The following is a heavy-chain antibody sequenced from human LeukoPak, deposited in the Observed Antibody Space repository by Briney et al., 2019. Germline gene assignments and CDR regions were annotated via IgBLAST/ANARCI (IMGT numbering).Heavy chain of an antibody. CDR2: IYTSGKT. CDR1: GGSISGYD. Sequence: SETLSLTCTVSGGSISGYDWSWIRQPAGKGLEWIGRIYTSGKTDYNPSLKSQVTMSVDTSKNQFSLRLMSVTAADTAVYFCARRFSANAFDIWGQGTVVTVSS. D-gene: IGHD5-12*01. CDR3: ARRFSANAFDI. V-gene: IGHV4-4*07. J-gene: IGHJ3*02.